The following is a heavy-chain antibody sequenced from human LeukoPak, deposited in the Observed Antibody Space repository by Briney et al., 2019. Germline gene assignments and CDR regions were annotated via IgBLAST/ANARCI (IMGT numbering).Heavy chain of an antibody. Sequence: ASVKVSCKASGYTFNNYDINWVRQATGQGLEWMGWVNPNSGTTTYAPKFQGRVTMTIDTSRNTAYLELSSLRSEDTAVYYCARGAQYYYGSATYMYYFDYWGRGNLVTVSS. CDR1: GYTFNNYD. J-gene: IGHJ4*02. V-gene: IGHV1-8*01. CDR3: ARGAQYYYGSATYMYYFDY. D-gene: IGHD3-10*01. CDR2: VNPNSGTT.